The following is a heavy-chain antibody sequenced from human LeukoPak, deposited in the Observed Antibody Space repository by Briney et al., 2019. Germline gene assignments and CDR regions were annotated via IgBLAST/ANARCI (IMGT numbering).Heavy chain of an antibody. CDR3: AKKGFGELLYQNWFDP. CDR2: ISGSGGST. CDR1: GFTFSSYG. J-gene: IGHJ5*02. D-gene: IGHD3-10*01. Sequence: GGSLRLSCAASGFTFSSYGMSWVRQAPGKGLEWVSAISGSGGSTYYADSVKGRFTISRDNSKNTLYLQMNSLRAEDTAVYYCAKKGFGELLYQNWFDPWGQGTLVTVSS. V-gene: IGHV3-23*01.